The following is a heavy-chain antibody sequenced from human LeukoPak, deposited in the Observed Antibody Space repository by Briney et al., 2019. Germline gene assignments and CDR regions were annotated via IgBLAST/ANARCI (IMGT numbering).Heavy chain of an antibody. D-gene: IGHD3-16*02. Sequence: GGSLRLSCAASGFTFSSYAMSWVRQAPGKGLEWVSAISGSGGSTYYADSVKGRFTISRDNSKNTLYLQMNSLRAEDTAVYYCAKEIKSRYYYYYGMDVWGQGTTVTVSS. J-gene: IGHJ6*02. V-gene: IGHV3-23*01. CDR2: ISGSGGST. CDR3: AKEIKSRYYYYYGMDV. CDR1: GFTFSSYA.